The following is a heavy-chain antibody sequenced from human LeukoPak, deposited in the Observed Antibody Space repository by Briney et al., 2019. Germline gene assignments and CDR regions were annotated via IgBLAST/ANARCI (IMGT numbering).Heavy chain of an antibody. V-gene: IGHV4-61*02. D-gene: IGHD3-9*01. J-gene: IGHJ6*03. Sequence: SETLSLTCTVPGGSINSGTYYWTWIRQPAGTGLEWIGRISTSGSTNYKPSLKSRVTISVDAPKNQFSLKLGSVTAADTAMYYCAREESDWSSLGYYYHYMDVWGKGTTVAISS. CDR2: ISTSGST. CDR3: AREESDWSSLGYYYHYMDV. CDR1: GGSINSGTYY.